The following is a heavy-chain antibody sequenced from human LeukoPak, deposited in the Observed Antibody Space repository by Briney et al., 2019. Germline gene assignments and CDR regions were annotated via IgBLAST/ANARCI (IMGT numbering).Heavy chain of an antibody. CDR3: AGGGDNWLDP. CDR1: GFTVSNNY. Sequence: PGGSLRLSCAASGFTVSNNYMSWVRRAPGKGLEWVSIIYSGGRTFYAASVMGRFTISRHNSNNTLYLQMNSLRAEDTAVYYCAGGGDNWLDPWGQGTLVAVSS. V-gene: IGHV3-66*01. J-gene: IGHJ5*02. D-gene: IGHD3-16*01. CDR2: IYSGGRT.